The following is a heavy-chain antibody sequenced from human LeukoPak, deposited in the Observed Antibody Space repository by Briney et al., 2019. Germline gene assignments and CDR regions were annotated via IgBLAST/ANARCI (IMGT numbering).Heavy chain of an antibody. Sequence: GGSLRLSCAASGLSLNSYAIHWVRQAPGKGLEWVSSISSSSSYIYYADSVKGRFTISRDNAKNSLYLQMNSLRAEDTAVYYCARVPIYGDYAPFDYWGQGTLVTVSS. CDR2: ISSSSSYI. V-gene: IGHV3-21*01. CDR3: ARVPIYGDYAPFDY. J-gene: IGHJ4*02. CDR1: GLSLNSYA. D-gene: IGHD4-17*01.